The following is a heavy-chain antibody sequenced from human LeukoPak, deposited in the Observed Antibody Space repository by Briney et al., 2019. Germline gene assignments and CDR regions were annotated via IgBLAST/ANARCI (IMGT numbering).Heavy chain of an antibody. V-gene: IGHV1-2*02. CDR3: ARVINYDSSGYTY. J-gene: IGHJ4*02. D-gene: IGHD3-22*01. Sequence: GASVKVSCKASGNTFTGYYMHWVRQAPGLELEWMGWINPNSGGTNYAQKFQGRVTMTRDTSISTAYMELSRLRSDDTAVYYCARVINYDSSGYTYWGQGTLVTVSP. CDR1: GNTFTGYY. CDR2: INPNSGGT.